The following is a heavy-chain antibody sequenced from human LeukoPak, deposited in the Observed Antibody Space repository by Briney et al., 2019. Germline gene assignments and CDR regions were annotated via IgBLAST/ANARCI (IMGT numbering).Heavy chain of an antibody. J-gene: IGHJ5*02. CDR1: GYTFTSYD. Sequence: GASVKVSCKASGYTFTSYDINWVRQATGQGLEWMGWMNPNSGNTGYAQKFQGRVTITRNTSISTAYMELSSLRSEDTAVYYCARGSRQEKYNWFDPWGQGTLVTVSS. CDR2: MNPNSGNT. CDR3: ARGSRQEKYNWFDP. V-gene: IGHV1-8*03.